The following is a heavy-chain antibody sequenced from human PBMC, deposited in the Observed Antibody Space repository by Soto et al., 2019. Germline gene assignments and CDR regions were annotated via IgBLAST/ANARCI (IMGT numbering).Heavy chain of an antibody. J-gene: IGHJ3*02. Sequence: EVQLVESGGGLVQPGRSLRLSCAASGFTFDDYAMHWVRQAPGKGLEWVSGISWNSGSIGYADSVKGRFTISRDNAKNSLYLQMNSLIAEDTALYYCAKGRRGYCSSTSCYAFGAFDIWGQGTLVTVSS. CDR2: ISWNSGSI. D-gene: IGHD2-2*01. CDR3: AKGRRGYCSSTSCYAFGAFDI. CDR1: GFTFDDYA. V-gene: IGHV3-9*01.